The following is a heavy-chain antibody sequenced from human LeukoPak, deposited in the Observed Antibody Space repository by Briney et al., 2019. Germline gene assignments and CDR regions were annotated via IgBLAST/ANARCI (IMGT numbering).Heavy chain of an antibody. CDR3: AKDPRRYSRTGGYFDY. J-gene: IGHJ4*02. D-gene: IGHD6-13*01. CDR1: GFTFSSYG. V-gene: IGHV3-30*19. Sequence: GGSLRLSCAASGFTFSSYGMHWVRQAPGKGLEWVAVISFAGDIYYYADSVKGRFTISRDNSRSTLYLHMNSLRAEDTAVYYCAKDPRRYSRTGGYFDYWGQGTLVTVSS. CDR2: ISFAGDIY.